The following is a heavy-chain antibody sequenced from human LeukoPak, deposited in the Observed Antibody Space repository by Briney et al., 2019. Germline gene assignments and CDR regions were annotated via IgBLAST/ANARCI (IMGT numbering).Heavy chain of an antibody. CDR3: ARVVAAVFDAFDI. V-gene: IGHV1-46*03. J-gene: IGHJ3*02. Sequence: GASVKVSCKASGYTFTSCYMHWVRQAPGQGLEWMGIINPSGGSTSYAQKFQGRVTMTRDTSTSTVYMELSSLRSEDTAVYYCARVVAAVFDAFDIWGQGTMVTVSS. CDR2: INPSGGST. CDR1: GYTFTSCY. D-gene: IGHD6-13*01.